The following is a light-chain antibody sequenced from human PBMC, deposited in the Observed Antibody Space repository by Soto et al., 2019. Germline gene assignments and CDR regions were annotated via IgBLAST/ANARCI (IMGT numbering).Light chain of an antibody. V-gene: IGLV1-40*01. CDR1: GSSIGAGYD. Sequence: QSVLTQPPSVSGAPGPRVTISCTGSGSSIGAGYDVHWYQQRPGTAPKLLIYNSNNRPSGVPDRFSGSKSGTSASLAITGLQAEDEADYYCQSYDSSLSGSMVFGGGTKITVL. CDR2: NSN. CDR3: QSYDSSLSGSMV. J-gene: IGLJ2*01.